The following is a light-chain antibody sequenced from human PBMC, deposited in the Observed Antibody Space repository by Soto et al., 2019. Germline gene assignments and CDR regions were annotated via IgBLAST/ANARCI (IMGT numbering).Light chain of an antibody. Sequence: EIVMSQSPATLSVSPGARATLSCRASQSVSSNLAWYQQKPGHAPRLLIYGASTRATGIPARFSGSGSGTEFTLTISSLQSEDFAVYYCQQYNNWPPLTFGGGTKVEIK. CDR3: QQYNNWPPLT. J-gene: IGKJ4*01. V-gene: IGKV3-15*01. CDR2: GAS. CDR1: QSVSSN.